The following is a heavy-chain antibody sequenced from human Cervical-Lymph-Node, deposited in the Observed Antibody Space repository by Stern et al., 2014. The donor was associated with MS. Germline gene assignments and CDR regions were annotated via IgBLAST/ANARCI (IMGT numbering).Heavy chain of an antibody. CDR3: SRDADGYSLVFGY. V-gene: IGHV4-30-4*01. D-gene: IGHD5-24*01. CDR2: IHNSGTT. CDR1: GGSIRHAEYY. J-gene: IGHJ4*02. Sequence: QVQLQESGPGLVKPSQTLSLTCAVTGGSIRHAEYYWSWIRQSPGKGLEWIGYIHNSGTTYYNPSLRSRVTMSVDTSKNQFSLKLRSVTAADTAVYYCSRDADGYSLVFGYWGRGTLVTVSS.